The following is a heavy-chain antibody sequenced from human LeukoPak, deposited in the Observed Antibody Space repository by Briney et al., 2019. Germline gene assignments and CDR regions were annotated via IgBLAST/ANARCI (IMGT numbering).Heavy chain of an antibody. CDR1: GGSISSYY. CDR2: ISYSGTT. V-gene: IGHV4-59*01. J-gene: IGHJ3*01. CDR3: ARDKGLPQAFDL. D-gene: IGHD5/OR15-5a*01. Sequence: SETLSLTCTVSGGSISSYYWSWIRQPPGKGLEYIGYISYSGTTSYNPSLKSRVTISVDTSKNQFSLRLTSVTAADTAVYYCARDKGLPQAFDLWGQGTMVTVSS.